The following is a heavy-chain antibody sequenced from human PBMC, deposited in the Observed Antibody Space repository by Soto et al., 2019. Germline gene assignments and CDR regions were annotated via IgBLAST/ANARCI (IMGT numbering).Heavy chain of an antibody. CDR2: INPGGGST. V-gene: IGHV1-46*01. J-gene: IGHJ4*02. CDR1: GYTFTSYY. Sequence: GASVKVSCKASGYTFTSYYMHWVRQAPGQGLEGMGIINPGGGSTSYAQKFQGRVTMTRDTSTSTVYMELSSLRSEDTAVYYCARVVKGSTEVTPAPLDYWGQGTLVTVSS. CDR3: ARVVKGSTEVTPAPLDY. D-gene: IGHD2-21*02.